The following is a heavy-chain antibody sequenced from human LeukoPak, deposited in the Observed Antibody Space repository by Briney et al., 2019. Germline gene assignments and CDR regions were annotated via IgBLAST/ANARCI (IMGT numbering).Heavy chain of an antibody. CDR2: IYYSGST. CDR1: GGSISSGGYS. Sequence: SETLSLTCAVSGGSISSGGYSRSWIRQPPGKGLEWIGYIYYSGSTYYNPSLKSRVTISVDTSKNQFSLKLSSVTAADTAVYYCAGLTGDQKLRLGELPVDYWGQGTLVTVSS. J-gene: IGHJ4*02. CDR3: AGLTGDQKLRLGELPVDY. V-gene: IGHV4-31*11. D-gene: IGHD3-16*01.